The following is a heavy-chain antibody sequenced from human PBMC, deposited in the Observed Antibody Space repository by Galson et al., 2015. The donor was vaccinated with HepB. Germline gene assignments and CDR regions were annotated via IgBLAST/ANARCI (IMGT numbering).Heavy chain of an antibody. D-gene: IGHD5-12*01. CDR1: GFTFSSYA. Sequence: SLRLSCAASGFTFSSYAMSWVRQAPGKGLEWVSAISGSGGSTYYADSVKGRFTISRDNSKNTLYLQMNSLRAEDTAVYYCAKDSQGDSGYDSRDAFDIWGQGTMVTVSS. CDR3: AKDSQGDSGYDSRDAFDI. J-gene: IGHJ3*02. V-gene: IGHV3-23*01. CDR2: ISGSGGST.